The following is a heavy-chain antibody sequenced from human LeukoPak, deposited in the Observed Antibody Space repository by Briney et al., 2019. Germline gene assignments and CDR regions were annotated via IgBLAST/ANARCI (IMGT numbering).Heavy chain of an antibody. CDR2: IYSGGST. V-gene: IGHV3-53*01. CDR1: GFTVSGTS. Sequence: GGSLRLSCAVSGFTVSGTSMSWVRQAPGKELEWVSVIYSGGSTYHADSVKGRFTISRDNSKNTLFLQMNSLRAEDTAVYYCARADGTGGPYDYWGQGTLVTVSS. CDR3: ARADGTGGPYDY. D-gene: IGHD3/OR15-3a*01. J-gene: IGHJ4*02.